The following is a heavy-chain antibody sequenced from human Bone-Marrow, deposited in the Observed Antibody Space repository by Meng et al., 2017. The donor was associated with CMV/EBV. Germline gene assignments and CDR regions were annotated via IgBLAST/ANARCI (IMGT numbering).Heavy chain of an antibody. CDR1: GYTFTGYY. CDR2: INPNSGGT. CDR3: ARGVRYTRSPRVGWYLDL. Sequence: ASVKVSCKASGYTFTGYYMHWVRQAPGQGLEWMGWINPNSGGTKYEQKFQGRVTMTRDTSISKAYMELSRLRSDDTAVYYCARGVRYTRSPRVGWYLDLWGRGTLVTVSS. D-gene: IGHD1-1*01. V-gene: IGHV1-2*02. J-gene: IGHJ2*01.